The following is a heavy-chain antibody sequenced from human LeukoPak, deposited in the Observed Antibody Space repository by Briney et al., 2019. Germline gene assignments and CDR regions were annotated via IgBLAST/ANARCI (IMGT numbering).Heavy chain of an antibody. Sequence: GSLRLSCAASGFTFSDYYMSWIRQAPGKGLEWVSYISTSGATIYYADSVKGRFTISRDNAKNSLYLQMNTLRADDTAVYYCARDWRDIVVVSAIGGSFLGAFDIWGQGTMVTVSS. D-gene: IGHD2-21*02. J-gene: IGHJ3*02. CDR2: ISTSGATI. CDR1: GFTFSDYY. CDR3: ARDWRDIVVVSAIGGSFLGAFDI. V-gene: IGHV3-11*01.